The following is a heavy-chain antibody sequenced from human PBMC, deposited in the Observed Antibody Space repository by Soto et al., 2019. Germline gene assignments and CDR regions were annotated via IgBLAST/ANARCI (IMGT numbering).Heavy chain of an antibody. CDR3: AKSSTAEYYYYGMDV. D-gene: IGHD4-4*01. J-gene: IGHJ6*02. CDR1: GLTFSSYG. V-gene: IGHV3-30*18. Sequence: GGSLRLSCAVSGLTFSSYGMHWVRQAPGKGLEWVAVISYDGSKKYYADSVKGRFTISRDNSKNTVYLQMNSLRPEDTAVYYCAKSSTAEYYYYGMDVWGQGTTVTVSS. CDR2: ISYDGSKK.